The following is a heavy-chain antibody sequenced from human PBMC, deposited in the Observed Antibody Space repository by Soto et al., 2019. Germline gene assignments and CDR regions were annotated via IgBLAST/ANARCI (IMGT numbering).Heavy chain of an antibody. J-gene: IGHJ1*01. CDR2: ISSSSSTI. CDR1: DFTFRGYS. Sequence: GGSLRFSCAPPDFTFRGYSRNWVPQAPGKGLAPLSYISSSSSTIYYADSVKGRFTISRDNAKNSLYLQMNSLRDEDTAVYYCARDTATYYDFWSGYYIEYFQHWGQGTMVTVSS. V-gene: IGHV3-48*02. CDR3: ARDTATYYDFWSGYYIEYFQH. D-gene: IGHD3-3*01.